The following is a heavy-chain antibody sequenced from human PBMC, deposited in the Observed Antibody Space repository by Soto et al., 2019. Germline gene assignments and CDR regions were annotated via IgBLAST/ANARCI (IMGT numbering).Heavy chain of an antibody. CDR3: ARDTSLLWFGEFDY. CDR1: GFTFSSYW. J-gene: IGHJ4*02. Sequence: EVQLVESGGGLVQPGGSLRLSCAASGFTFSSYWMSWVRQAPGKGLEWVANIKQDGSEKYYVDSVKGRFTISRDNAKNSLYLQMNSLRAEDTAEYYCARDTSLLWFGEFDYWGQGTLVTVSP. D-gene: IGHD3-10*01. V-gene: IGHV3-7*04. CDR2: IKQDGSEK.